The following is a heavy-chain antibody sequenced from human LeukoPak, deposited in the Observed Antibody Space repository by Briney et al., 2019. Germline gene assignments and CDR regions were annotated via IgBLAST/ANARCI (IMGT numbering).Heavy chain of an antibody. CDR3: AKENLVSLRSWDLDYYYGMDV. V-gene: IGHV3-53*01. J-gene: IGHJ6*02. Sequence: GGSLRLSCAASGFTVSSNFMAWVRQAPGKGLEWVSVIYGGGSTFYADSVKGRFTISRDNSKNTLYLQMNSLRAEDTAVYYCAKENLVSLRSWDLDYYYGMDVWGQGTTVTVSS. CDR1: GFTVSSNF. CDR2: IYGGGST. D-gene: IGHD6-13*01.